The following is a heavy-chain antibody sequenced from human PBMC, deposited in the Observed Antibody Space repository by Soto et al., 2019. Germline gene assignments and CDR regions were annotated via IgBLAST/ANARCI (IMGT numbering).Heavy chain of an antibody. CDR2: IYYSGST. J-gene: IGHJ4*02. V-gene: IGHV4-31*03. CDR1: GGSISRGGYY. CDR3: ARNPTV. Sequence: QVQLQESGPGLVKPSQTLSLTCTVSGGSISRGGYYWSWICQHPGKGLEWIGYIYYSGSTYYNPSLKRRVTISVDTSKHQFSLKLSSVTAADTAVYYCARNPTVWGQGTLVTVSS. D-gene: IGHD4-17*01.